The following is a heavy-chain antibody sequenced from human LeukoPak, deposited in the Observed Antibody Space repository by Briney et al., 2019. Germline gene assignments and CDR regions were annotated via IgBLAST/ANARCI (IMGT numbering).Heavy chain of an antibody. V-gene: IGHV3-48*04. CDR3: TTLHYYGMVV. CDR2: ISGSGSTI. Sequence: GGSLRLSCAASGFTFSSYAMSWVRQAPGKGLEWVSYISGSGSTIYYADSVKGRITNSRDNAKNSLYLQMDSLSAEDTAVYYCTTLHYYGMVVWGPGPRSPSP. CDR1: GFTFSSYA. J-gene: IGHJ6*02.